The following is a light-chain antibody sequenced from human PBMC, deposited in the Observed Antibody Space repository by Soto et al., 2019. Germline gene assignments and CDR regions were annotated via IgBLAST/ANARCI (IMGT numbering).Light chain of an antibody. V-gene: IGKV1-12*01. CDR3: QQANSLCLP. CDR1: QGISSW. J-gene: IGKJ2*01. Sequence: DIQMTQSPSSVSASVGDRVTITCRASQGISSWLAWYQQKPGKAPKLLIYAASSLQSGVPSRFSGSGSGIEIIIIQDCWKPEHFATYDCQQANSLCLPFGQGTKLDIK. CDR2: AAS.